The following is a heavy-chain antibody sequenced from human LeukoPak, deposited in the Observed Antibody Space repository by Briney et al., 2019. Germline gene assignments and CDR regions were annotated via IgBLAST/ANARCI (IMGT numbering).Heavy chain of an antibody. J-gene: IGHJ5*02. CDR3: ASLYCSSTSCYPGEAETDWFDP. CDR2: IYYSGST. V-gene: IGHV4-39*01. Sequence: SETLSLTCTVSGCSISSSSYYWGWIRQPPGKGLEWIGSIYYSGSTYYNPSLKSRVTISVDTSKNQFSLKLSSVTAADTAVYYCASLYCSSTSCYPGEAETDWFDPWGQGTLVTVSS. CDR1: GCSISSSSYY. D-gene: IGHD2-2*01.